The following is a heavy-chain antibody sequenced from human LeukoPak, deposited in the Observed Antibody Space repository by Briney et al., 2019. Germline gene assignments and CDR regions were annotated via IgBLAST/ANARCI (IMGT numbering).Heavy chain of an antibody. CDR2: ISGSGGST. D-gene: IGHD6-19*01. CDR1: GFTFSSYA. J-gene: IGHJ6*03. CDR3: AKDGRQYSSGWYLANYYYYMDV. V-gene: IGHV3-23*01. Sequence: GGSLRLSCAASGFTFSSYAMSWVRQAPGKGLEWVSAISGSGGSTYYADSVKGRFTISRDNSKNTLYLQMNSLRAEDTAVYYCAKDGRQYSSGWYLANYYYYMDVWGKGTTVTVSS.